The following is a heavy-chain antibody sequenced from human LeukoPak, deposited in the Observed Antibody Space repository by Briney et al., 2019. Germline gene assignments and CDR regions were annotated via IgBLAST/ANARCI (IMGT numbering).Heavy chain of an antibody. V-gene: IGHV1-46*01. CDR3: ARAYCGGDCQGRDYYYGMDV. D-gene: IGHD2-21*02. J-gene: IGHJ6*02. Sequence: ASVKVSCKASGYTFTSYYMHWVRQAPGQGLEWMGIINPSGGSTCYAQKFQGRVTMTRDTSTSTVYMELSSLRSEDTAVYYCARAYCGGDCQGRDYYYGMDVWGQGTTVTVSS. CDR1: GYTFTSYY. CDR2: INPSGGST.